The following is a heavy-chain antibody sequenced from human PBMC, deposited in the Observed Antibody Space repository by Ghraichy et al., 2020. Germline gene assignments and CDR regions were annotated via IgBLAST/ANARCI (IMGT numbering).Heavy chain of an antibody. Sequence: SETLSLTCAVSGGSISSSNWWSWVRQAPGKGLEWIGEIYHSGSTSYNPSLKSRVTISVDKSKNQFSLNLRSVTAADTAVYYCASLTTYYDYWSAGPRSYYIMDVWGQGTTVTVAS. CDR3: ASLTTYYDYWSAGPRSYYIMDV. CDR1: GGSISSSNW. V-gene: IGHV4-4*02. J-gene: IGHJ6*02. D-gene: IGHD3-3*01. CDR2: IYHSGST.